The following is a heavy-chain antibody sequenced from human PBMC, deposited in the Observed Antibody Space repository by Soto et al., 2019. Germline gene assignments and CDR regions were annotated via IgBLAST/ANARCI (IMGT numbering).Heavy chain of an antibody. V-gene: IGHV1-18*01. Sequence: QVPLVQSGAEVKKPGASVKVSCKASGYTFTNYGISWIRQAPGQGLEWMGWISAYNGNKNYAQKFQGRVTMTTDASMYTAYMELRSLRSDDTAVYYCARDGYDMPTFDHWGQGSLVTVSS. CDR3: ARDGYDMPTFDH. CDR1: GYTFTNYG. D-gene: IGHD5-12*01. CDR2: ISAYNGNK. J-gene: IGHJ4*02.